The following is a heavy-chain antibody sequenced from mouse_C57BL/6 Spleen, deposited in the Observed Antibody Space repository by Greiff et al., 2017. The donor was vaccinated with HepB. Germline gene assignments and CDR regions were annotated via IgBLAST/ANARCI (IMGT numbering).Heavy chain of an antibody. V-gene: IGHV5-17*01. J-gene: IGHJ2*01. CDR1: GFTFSDYG. CDR3: ARGPTSFDY. CDR2: ISSGSSTI. D-gene: IGHD3-3*01. Sequence: EVKLMESGGGLVKPGGSLKLSCAASGFTFSDYGMHWVRQAPEKGLEWVAYISSGSSTIYYADTVKGRFTISRDNAKNTLILQMTSLRSEDTAMYYCARGPTSFDYWGQGTTLTVSS.